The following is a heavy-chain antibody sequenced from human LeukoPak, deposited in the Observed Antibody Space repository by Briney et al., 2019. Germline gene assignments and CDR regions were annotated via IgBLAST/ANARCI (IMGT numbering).Heavy chain of an antibody. CDR3: ARDRYRTAMVDIDY. J-gene: IGHJ4*02. Sequence: GGSLRLPCAASGFTFGSHAMHWVRQAPGKGLEWVAVISYDGSNKYYADSVKGRFTISRDNSKNTLYLQMNSLRAEDTAVYYCARDRYRTAMVDIDYWGQGTLVTVSS. CDR1: GFTFGSHA. D-gene: IGHD5-18*01. CDR2: ISYDGSNK. V-gene: IGHV3-30-3*01.